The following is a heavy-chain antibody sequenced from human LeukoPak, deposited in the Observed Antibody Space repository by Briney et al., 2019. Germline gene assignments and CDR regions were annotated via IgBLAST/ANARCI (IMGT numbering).Heavy chain of an antibody. D-gene: IGHD5-24*01. V-gene: IGHV3-48*03. J-gene: IGHJ4*02. CDR1: GFTFSTYE. CDR2: ISTRGTTI. Sequence: GGSLRLSCAASGFTFSTYEMNWVRQAPGKGLEWVSYISTRGTTIFYADSVKGRFTISRDNAKNSLYLQMNSLRDEDTAVYYCARAVGWLQSLDYWGQGTLVTVSS. CDR3: ARAVGWLQSLDY.